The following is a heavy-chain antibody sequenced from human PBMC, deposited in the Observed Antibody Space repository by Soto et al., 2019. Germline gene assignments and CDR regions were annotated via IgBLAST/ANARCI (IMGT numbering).Heavy chain of an antibody. CDR2: IYPGDSDT. V-gene: IGHV5-51*01. Sequence: GESLKISCKGSGYSFTSYWIGWVRQMPGKGLEWMGIIYPGDSDTRYSPSFQGQVTISADKSISTAYLQWSSLKASDTAMYYCARPPSYGSGSYSDFDIWGQGTMVTVSS. CDR1: GYSFTSYW. D-gene: IGHD3-10*01. CDR3: ARPPSYGSGSYSDFDI. J-gene: IGHJ3*02.